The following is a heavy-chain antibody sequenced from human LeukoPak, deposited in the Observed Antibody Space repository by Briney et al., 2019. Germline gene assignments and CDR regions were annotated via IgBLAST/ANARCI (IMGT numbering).Heavy chain of an antibody. CDR2: ISAYNGNT. D-gene: IGHD4-11*01. Sequence: ASVKVSCKASGYTFTSYGISWVRQAPGQGLEWMGWISAYNGNTNYAQKLQGRVTMTTDTSTSTAYMELRSLRSDDTAVYYCAKDDYSNSPFDYWGQGTLVTVSS. V-gene: IGHV1-18*01. CDR3: AKDDYSNSPFDY. J-gene: IGHJ4*02. CDR1: GYTFTSYG.